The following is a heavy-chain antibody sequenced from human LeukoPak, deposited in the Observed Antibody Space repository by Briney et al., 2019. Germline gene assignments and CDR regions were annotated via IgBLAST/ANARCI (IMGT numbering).Heavy chain of an antibody. D-gene: IGHD4-17*01. CDR1: GFTFSSYA. V-gene: IGHV3-64D*06. J-gene: IGHJ4*02. CDR3: VKEGDGDYGTPIFDY. Sequence: GGSLRLSCAASGFTFSSYAMHWVRQAPGKGLEYVSAISSNGGSTYYADSVKGRFTISRDNSKNTLYLQMSSLRAEDTAVYYCVKEGDGDYGTPIFDYWGQGTLVAVSS. CDR2: ISSNGGST.